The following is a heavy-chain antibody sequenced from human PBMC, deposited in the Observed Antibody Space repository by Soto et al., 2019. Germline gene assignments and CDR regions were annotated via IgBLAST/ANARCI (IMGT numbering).Heavy chain of an antibody. CDR2: IYYSGST. V-gene: IGHV4-61*01. D-gene: IGHD3-22*01. CDR1: GGSVSSGSYY. Sequence: QVQLQESGPGLVKPSETLSLTRTVSGGSVSSGSYYWSWIRQPPGKGLEWIGYIYYSGSTNYNPSLKSRVTISVDTSKNQFSLKLSSVTAADTAVYYCAREQYYYDSSGYSQGSRFDYWGQGTLVTVSS. J-gene: IGHJ4*02. CDR3: AREQYYYDSSGYSQGSRFDY.